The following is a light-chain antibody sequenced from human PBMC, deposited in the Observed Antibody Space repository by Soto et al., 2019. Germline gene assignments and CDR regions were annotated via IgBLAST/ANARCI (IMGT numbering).Light chain of an antibody. CDR1: RSINMHS. Sequence: EIVLTQSPGTLSLSPGERATLSCRASRSINMHSLAWYQQKPGQAPRLFIYGASNRATGIPVRFSGSGSGTDFTLTISRLEPEDFAVYYCQQYGYSPVMYTFGQGTKLEIK. V-gene: IGKV3-20*01. J-gene: IGKJ2*01. CDR2: GAS. CDR3: QQYGYSPVMYT.